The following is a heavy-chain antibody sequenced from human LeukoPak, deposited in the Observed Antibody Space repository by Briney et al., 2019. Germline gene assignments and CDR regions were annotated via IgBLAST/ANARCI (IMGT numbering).Heavy chain of an antibody. CDR1: GGSITGYY. CDR3: ARADYDILTGPFDY. Sequence: PSETLSLTCTVSGGSITGYYWSWIRQPPGKGLEWIGYVFYSGGTLYNPSVNSRVSISVDTSKTQFSLKLTSVTAADTAVYYCARADYDILTGPFDYWGQGTLVTVSS. J-gene: IGHJ4*02. CDR2: VFYSGGT. V-gene: IGHV4-59*12. D-gene: IGHD3-9*01.